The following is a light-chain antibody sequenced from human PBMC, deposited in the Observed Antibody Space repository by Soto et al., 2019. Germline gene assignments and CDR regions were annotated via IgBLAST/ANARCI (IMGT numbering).Light chain of an antibody. Sequence: DIPMTQSPSTLSASVGDRVTITCRASQSISTWLAWYPQKPGKAPTLLIYTASNLERGVPSRFSGSGSGTEFTLTISSLQPEDFATYYFQQHNSYPRTFGQGTKVEIK. CDR1: QSISTW. V-gene: IGKV1-5*03. CDR2: TAS. CDR3: QQHNSYPRT. J-gene: IGKJ1*01.